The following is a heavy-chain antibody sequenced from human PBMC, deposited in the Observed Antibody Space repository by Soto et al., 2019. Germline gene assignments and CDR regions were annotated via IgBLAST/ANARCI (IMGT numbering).Heavy chain of an antibody. J-gene: IGHJ4*02. V-gene: IGHV1-18*01. CDR3: AREHCSSTSCYFDF. D-gene: IGHD2-2*01. CDR1: GYTFTSYG. Sequence: APVKVSCKASGYTFTSYGISWVRQAPGQGLEWMGWISAYNGNTNYAQRLQGRVTMTTDTSTSTAYMELRSLRSDDTAVYYCAREHCSSTSCYFDFWGQGTLVTVSS. CDR2: ISAYNGNT.